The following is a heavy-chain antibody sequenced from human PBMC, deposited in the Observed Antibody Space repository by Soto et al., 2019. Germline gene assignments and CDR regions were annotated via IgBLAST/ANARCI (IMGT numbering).Heavy chain of an antibody. CDR3: AKAYYGDYFSSTLSASYKYMDV. J-gene: IGHJ6*03. CDR1: GFTFSSYG. D-gene: IGHD4-17*01. CDR2: ISYDGSNK. V-gene: IGHV3-30*18. Sequence: GGSLRLSCAASGFTFSSYGMHWVRQAPGKGLEWVAVISYDGSNKYYADSVKGRFTISRDNSKNTLYLQMNSLRAEDTAVYYCAKAYYGDYFSSTLSASYKYMDVCGKGPMGTGFS.